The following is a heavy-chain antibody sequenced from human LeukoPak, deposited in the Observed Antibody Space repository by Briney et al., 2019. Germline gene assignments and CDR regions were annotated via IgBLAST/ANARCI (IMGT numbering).Heavy chain of an antibody. J-gene: IGHJ4*02. CDR3: ARDGDYDILPGCPMPFDY. CDR1: GFTFSSYA. Sequence: GGSLRLSCAASGFTFSSYAMHWVRQAPGKGLEWVAVILFDGSNKYYANSVKGRFTISRDNSKNTLYLQMNSLKAADTAVYYCARDGDYDILPGCPMPFDYWGQGTLVTVSS. D-gene: IGHD3-9*01. CDR2: ILFDGSNK. V-gene: IGHV3-30*04.